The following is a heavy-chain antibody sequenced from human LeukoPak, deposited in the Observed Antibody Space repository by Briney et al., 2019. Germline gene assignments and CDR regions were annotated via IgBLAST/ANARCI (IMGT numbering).Heavy chain of an antibody. Sequence: GGSLRLSCAASGFTFSSLAMHWVRQAPGKGLEWVSSISSSSSYIYYADSVKGRFTISRDNAKNSLYLQMNSLRAEDTAVYYCAGGSIAAADYWGQGTLVTVSS. CDR1: GFTFSSLA. V-gene: IGHV3-21*01. J-gene: IGHJ4*02. D-gene: IGHD6-13*01. CDR2: ISSSSSYI. CDR3: AGGSIAAADY.